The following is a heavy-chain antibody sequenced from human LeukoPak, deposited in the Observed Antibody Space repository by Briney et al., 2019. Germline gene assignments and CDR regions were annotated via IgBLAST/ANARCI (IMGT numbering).Heavy chain of an antibody. J-gene: IGHJ4*02. CDR3: ARSDGGYDR. CDR2: SNPHSGDT. V-gene: IGHV1-2*02. D-gene: IGHD5-12*01. CDR1: GYTFTGYY. Sequence: ASVTVSCKASGYTFTGYYMYSVRQAPGQALDWMGWSNPHSGDTDYAQKFQGRVTMSRDTSINTAYMEESSLRSDDTALCYCARSDGGYDRWGQGTLVTVSS.